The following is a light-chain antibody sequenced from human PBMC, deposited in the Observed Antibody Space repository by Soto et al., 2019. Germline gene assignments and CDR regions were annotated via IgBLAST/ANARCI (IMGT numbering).Light chain of an antibody. V-gene: IGKV1-39*01. CDR1: QSMSSY. J-gene: IGKJ2*01. Sequence: DIQMTQSPSSLSASVGDRVTITCRASQSMSSYLNWYQQKPGKAPKLLIYAASSLQSGVPSRFSGSGSGTDFTLTISTLHPEDFATYYCQQSDSIPYTFGQGTKVEIK. CDR3: QQSDSIPYT. CDR2: AAS.